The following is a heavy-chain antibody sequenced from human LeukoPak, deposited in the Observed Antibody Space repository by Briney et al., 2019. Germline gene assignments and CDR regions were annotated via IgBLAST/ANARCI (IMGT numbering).Heavy chain of an antibody. CDR3: ARGPARDHYTSGWYWVY. CDR1: GFAVSSNY. D-gene: IGHD6-19*01. CDR2: IYSGGST. J-gene: IGHJ4*02. Sequence: GGSLRLSCAASGFAVSSNYMSWVRQAPGKGLEWVSVIYSGGSTYYAGSVKGRFTVSRDSSKNTLYLQMNSLRAEDTAVYYCARGPARDHYTSGWYWVYWGQGTLATVSS. V-gene: IGHV3-53*01.